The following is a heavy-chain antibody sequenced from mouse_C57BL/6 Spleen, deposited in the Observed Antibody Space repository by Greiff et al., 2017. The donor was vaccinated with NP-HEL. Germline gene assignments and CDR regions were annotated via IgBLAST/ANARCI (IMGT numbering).Heavy chain of an antibody. J-gene: IGHJ2*01. Sequence: VQLQQSGAELVRPGASVTLSCTASGYTFTDYDMHWVKQPPVHGLEWIGAIDPETGGTAYNQKFKGKAILTADKSSRTAYMELRSLTSEDTAVYYCTRSTMISDVDYWVQGTTLTVPS. CDR2: IDPETGGT. D-gene: IGHD2-4*01. V-gene: IGHV1-15*01. CDR1: GYTFTDYD. CDR3: TRSTMISDVDY.